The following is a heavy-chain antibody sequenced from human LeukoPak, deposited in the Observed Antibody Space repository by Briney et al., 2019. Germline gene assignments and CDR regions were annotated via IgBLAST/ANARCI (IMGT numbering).Heavy chain of an antibody. CDR3: ARENRGSCRVFDY. V-gene: IGHV4-4*07. J-gene: IGHJ4*02. CDR2: IYTSGST. D-gene: IGHD1-26*01. CDR1: GGSISSYY. Sequence: SETLSLTCTVSGGSISSYYWSWIRQPAGKGLEWIGRIYTSGSTNCNASLKSRVSMSVDTSKNQFSLKLSSVTAADTTVFYCARENRGSCRVFDYGGQGPLVTVS.